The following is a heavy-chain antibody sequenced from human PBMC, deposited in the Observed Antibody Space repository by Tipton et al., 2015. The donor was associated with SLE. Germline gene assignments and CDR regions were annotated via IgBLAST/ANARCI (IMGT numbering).Heavy chain of an antibody. CDR2: VTQSGAT. J-gene: IGHJ4*02. CDR3: TRVPRYNWNYIAD. D-gene: IGHD1-7*01. CDR1: GGSISPYY. V-gene: IGHV4-34*01. Sequence: TLSLTCTVSGGSISPYYWSWIRQSPGKGLEWIGEVTQSGATNYNPSLKSRVTISVDTSQTQFSLKLTSVTAADTAVYHCTRVPRYNWNYIADWGQGTLVSVSS.